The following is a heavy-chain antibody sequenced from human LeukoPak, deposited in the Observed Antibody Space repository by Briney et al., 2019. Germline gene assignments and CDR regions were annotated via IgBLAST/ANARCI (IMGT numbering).Heavy chain of an antibody. CDR2: ISSGGSTI. D-gene: IGHD6-13*01. V-gene: IGHV3-48*03. CDR3: AKDYSSSWADAFDI. J-gene: IGHJ3*02. CDR1: GFTFSSYE. Sequence: PGGSLRLSCAASGFTFSSYEMNWVRQAPGKGLEWASYISSGGSTIYYADSVKGRFTISRDNSKNTLYLQMNSLRAEDTAVYYCAKDYSSSWADAFDIWGQGTMVTVSS.